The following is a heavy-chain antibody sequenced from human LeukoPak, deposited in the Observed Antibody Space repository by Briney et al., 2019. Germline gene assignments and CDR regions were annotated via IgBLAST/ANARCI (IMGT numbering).Heavy chain of an antibody. J-gene: IGHJ4*02. CDR2: IYSGGST. V-gene: IGHV3-53*01. Sequence: GGSLRLSCAASGFTFSSYAMSWVRQAPGKGLEWVSVIYSGGSTYYADSVKGRFTISRDNSKNTLCLQMNSLRAEDTAVYYCARDGRSSGYYGYWGQGTLVTVSS. CDR1: GFTFSSYA. D-gene: IGHD3-22*01. CDR3: ARDGRSSGYYGY.